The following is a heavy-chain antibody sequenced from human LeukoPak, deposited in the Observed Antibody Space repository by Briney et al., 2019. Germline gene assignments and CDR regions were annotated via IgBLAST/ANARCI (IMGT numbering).Heavy chain of an antibody. Sequence: ASVKVSCKASGYTFTGYYMHWVRQAPGQGVEWMGWINPNSGGTNYAQKFQGRVTMTRDTSISTAYMELSRLRSDDTAVYYCARARGSGPLFSDAFDIWGQGTMVTVSS. V-gene: IGHV1-2*02. CDR1: GYTFTGYY. CDR3: ARARGSGPLFSDAFDI. CDR2: INPNSGGT. J-gene: IGHJ3*02. D-gene: IGHD6-19*01.